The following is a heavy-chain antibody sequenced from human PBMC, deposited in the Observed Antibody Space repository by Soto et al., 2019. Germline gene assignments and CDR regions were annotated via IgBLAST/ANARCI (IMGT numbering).Heavy chain of an antibody. CDR2: IYWDDDK. D-gene: IGHD3-3*01. CDR3: AHRVLRTVFGLVTTTAIYFDF. CDR1: GFSLTTSGVG. Sequence: QITLNESGPTVVRPTETLTLTCRFSGFSLTTSGVGVGWVRQSPGKAPEWLALIYWDDDKRYRESLKSRLTITKDTSNNPVVLTVANLDPTETATYYCAHRVLRTVFGLVTTTAIYFDFWGQGTPVAVSS. V-gene: IGHV2-5*02. J-gene: IGHJ4*02.